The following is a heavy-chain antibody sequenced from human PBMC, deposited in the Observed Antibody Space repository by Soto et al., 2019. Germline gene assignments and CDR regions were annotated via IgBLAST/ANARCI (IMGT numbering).Heavy chain of an antibody. D-gene: IGHD2-15*01. CDR1: GFTFSSYA. CDR3: ARDLKASFCSYCDY. J-gene: IGHJ4*02. V-gene: IGHV3-30-3*01. Sequence: PGGSVRLSCAASGFTFSSYALHWVRQTPGKGLEWVAVISYDGSNKYYADSVKGRFTISRDNSKNTLYLQMNSLRAEDTAVYYCARDLKASFCSYCDYWGQGTMGTVSA. CDR2: ISYDGSNK.